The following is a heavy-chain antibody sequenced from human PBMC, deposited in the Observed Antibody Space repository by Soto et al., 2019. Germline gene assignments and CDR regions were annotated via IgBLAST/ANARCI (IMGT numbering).Heavy chain of an antibody. CDR2: ISGSGDSI. Sequence: QVQLVESGGGLVKPGGSLRLSCAASGFRFSDNYMGWIRQAPGKGLQWVSHISGSGDSISHADSLKGRFTISRDNARNSLFLQMNSLGADVAAVYYWARVATMYDYFYYYADVWGKGTTGTVSS. CDR1: GFRFSDNY. D-gene: IGHD5-12*01. CDR3: ARVATMYDYFYYYADV. V-gene: IGHV3-11*01. J-gene: IGHJ6*03.